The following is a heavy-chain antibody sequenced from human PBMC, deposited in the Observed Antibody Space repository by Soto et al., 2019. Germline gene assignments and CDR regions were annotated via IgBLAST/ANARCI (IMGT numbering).Heavy chain of an antibody. CDR1: GGSISTYY. J-gene: IGHJ5*02. CDR2: VHYSGTT. V-gene: IGHV4-59*01. D-gene: IGHD3-3*01. CDR3: ARGKIIGP. Sequence: SETLSLTCTVSGGSISTYYWTWIRQPPGKGLEWIGYVHYSGTTNYNPSPKSRVTMSVDTSKNQFSLKLRSVTAADTAVYYCARGKIIGPWGQGTLVTVSS.